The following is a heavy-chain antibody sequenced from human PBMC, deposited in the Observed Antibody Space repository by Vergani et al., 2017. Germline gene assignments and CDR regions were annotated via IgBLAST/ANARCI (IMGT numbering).Heavy chain of an antibody. CDR1: GGTFSSYA. D-gene: IGHD2-2*02. CDR2: IIPIFGTA. V-gene: IGHV1-69*01. CDR3: ARDATRYCSSTSCYNDGMDY. Sequence: QVQLVQSGAEVKKPGSSVKVSCKASGGTFSSYAISWVRQAPGQGLEWMGGIIPIFGTANYAQKFQGRVTITADESTSPAYMELSSLRSEDRAVYYCARDATRYCSSTSCYNDGMDYWGQGTLVTVSS. J-gene: IGHJ4*02.